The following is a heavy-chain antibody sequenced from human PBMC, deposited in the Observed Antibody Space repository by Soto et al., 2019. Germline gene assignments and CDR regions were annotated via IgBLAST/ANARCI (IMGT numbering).Heavy chain of an antibody. CDR3: ARYCSGGSCHDD. D-gene: IGHD2-15*01. V-gene: IGHV4-28*01. J-gene: IGHJ4*02. Sequence: LSLTCAVSGYSISSINWWGWIRQPPGKGLEWIGYIHYSGSTYYNPSLESRVTMSVDTSKNQFSLQLSSVTAVDTAVYYCARYCSGGSCHDDWGQGTLVTVSS. CDR1: GYSISSINW. CDR2: IHYSGST.